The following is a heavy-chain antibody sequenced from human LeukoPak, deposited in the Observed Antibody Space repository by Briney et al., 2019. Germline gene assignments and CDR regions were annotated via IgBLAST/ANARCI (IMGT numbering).Heavy chain of an antibody. CDR2: ITPILGIA. J-gene: IGHJ4*02. CDR3: ARGHQNVVPAAPFDY. V-gene: IGHV1-69*04. D-gene: IGHD2-2*01. Sequence: SVKVSCKASGGTFSSYAISWVRQAPGQGLEWMGRITPILGIANYAQKFQGRVTITADKSTSTAYMELSSLRSEDTAVYYCARGHQNVVPAAPFDYWGQGTLVTVSS. CDR1: GGTFSSYA.